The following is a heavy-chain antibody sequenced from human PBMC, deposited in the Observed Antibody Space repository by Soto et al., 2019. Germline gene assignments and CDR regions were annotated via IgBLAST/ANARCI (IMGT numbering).Heavy chain of an antibody. V-gene: IGHV3-30*18. CDR1: GFTFSNYG. J-gene: IGHJ4*02. D-gene: IGHD3-22*01. Sequence: GGSLRLSCAASGFTFSNYGMHWVLQAPCKGLEWVAVISYDGNNEYYADSVKGRFTISRDNSKNTLYLQMNSLRPEDTAVYYCAKDQYDYYDSSGHYVPFDYWGQGTLVTVSS. CDR2: ISYDGNNE. CDR3: AKDQYDYYDSSGHYVPFDY.